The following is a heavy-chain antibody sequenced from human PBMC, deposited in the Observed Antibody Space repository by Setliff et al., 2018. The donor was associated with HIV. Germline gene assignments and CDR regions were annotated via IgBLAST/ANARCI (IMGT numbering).Heavy chain of an antibody. D-gene: IGHD3-22*01. CDR1: GGSISNSRYY. V-gene: IGHV4-39*01. J-gene: IGHJ5*02. Sequence: SETLSLTCTVSGGSISNSRYYWSWIRQPPGKGLEWIGSIYYRGSTYYNPSLKSRVTISVDTSKNQFSLKLSSVTAAVAAVYYCASRVYYYDSSGYLREEGFDPWGQGTLVTVS. CDR3: ASRVYYYDSSGYLREEGFDP. CDR2: IYYRGST.